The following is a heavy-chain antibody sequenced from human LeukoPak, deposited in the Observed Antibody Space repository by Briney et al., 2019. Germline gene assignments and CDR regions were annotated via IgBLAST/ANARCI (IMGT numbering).Heavy chain of an antibody. J-gene: IGHJ1*01. V-gene: IGHV3-11*01. Sequence: PGGSLRLSCAASGFTFSDYYMSWIRQAPGRGLEWVSYISSSGSTIYYADSVKGRFTISRDNAKNSLYLQMNSLRAEDTAVYYCARVDSSSWYLRAEYFQHWGQGTLVTVSS. CDR2: ISSSGSTI. CDR1: GFTFSDYY. CDR3: ARVDSSSWYLRAEYFQH. D-gene: IGHD6-13*01.